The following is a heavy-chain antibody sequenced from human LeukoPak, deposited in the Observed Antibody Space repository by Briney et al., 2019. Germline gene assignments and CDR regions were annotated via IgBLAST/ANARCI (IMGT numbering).Heavy chain of an antibody. J-gene: IGHJ6*02. D-gene: IGHD2-2*01. Sequence: GGSLRLSCAATGFTFSNYAMNWVRQAPGKGLEWVSAVSGSGGYTYYVDSVRGRFTISRDNSKNTLYLQLNSLTAEDTAVYYCAKARDIVVVPAAMCALDVWGQGTTVTVSS. CDR1: GFTFSNYA. CDR3: AKARDIVVVPAAMCALDV. V-gene: IGHV3-23*01. CDR2: VSGSGGYT.